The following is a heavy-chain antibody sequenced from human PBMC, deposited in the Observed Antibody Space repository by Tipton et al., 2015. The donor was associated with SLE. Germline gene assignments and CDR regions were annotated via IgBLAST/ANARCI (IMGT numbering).Heavy chain of an antibody. V-gene: IGHV4-59*11. CDR2: IYYSGST. CDR1: GGSISSHY. D-gene: IGHD6-13*01. Sequence: TLSLTCTVSGGSISSHYWSWIRQPPGKGLEWIGYIYYSGSTNYNPSLKSRVTISVDTSKKQFSLKLSSVTAADTAVYYCATCQQDDAFDVWGQGTMVTVSS. CDR3: ATCQQDDAFDV. J-gene: IGHJ3*01.